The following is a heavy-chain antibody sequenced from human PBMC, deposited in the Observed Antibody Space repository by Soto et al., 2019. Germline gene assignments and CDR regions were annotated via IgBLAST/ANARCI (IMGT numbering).Heavy chain of an antibody. Sequence: SETLSLTCTVSGGSISSYYWSWIRQPPGKGLEWIGYISYSGSTNYNPSLKSRVTISVDTSKNQFSLKLSSVTAADTAVYYCASGRYYYYGSGSYPEDYWGQGTLVTVSS. J-gene: IGHJ4*02. V-gene: IGHV4-59*01. CDR3: ASGRYYYYGSGSYPEDY. CDR2: ISYSGST. CDR1: GGSISSYY. D-gene: IGHD3-10*01.